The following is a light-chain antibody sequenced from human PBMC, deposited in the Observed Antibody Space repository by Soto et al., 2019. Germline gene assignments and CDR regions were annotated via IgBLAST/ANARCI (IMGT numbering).Light chain of an antibody. Sequence: QSALTQPRSVSGSPGQSVSISCTGTSSDVGGYNYVSWYQQHPGKAPELMIYDVSKRPSGVPDRFSGSKSGNTASLTISGLQAEDEADYYCCSYAVTYYVFGTGTKLTVL. J-gene: IGLJ1*01. CDR2: DVS. V-gene: IGLV2-11*01. CDR1: SSDVGGYNY. CDR3: CSYAVTYYV.